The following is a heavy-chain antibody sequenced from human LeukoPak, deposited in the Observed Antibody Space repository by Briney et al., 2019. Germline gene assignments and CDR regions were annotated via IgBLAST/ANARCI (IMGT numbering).Heavy chain of an antibody. J-gene: IGHJ5*02. CDR1: GGSFSGYY. V-gene: IGHV4-34*01. CDR2: INHSGST. D-gene: IGHD3-22*01. CDR3: ARRLVIVVLRGNWFDP. Sequence: PSETLSLTCAAYGGSFSGYYWSWIRQPPGKGLEWIGEINHSGSTNYNPSLKSRVTISVDTSKNQFSLKLSSVTAADTAVYYCARRLVIVVLRGNWFDPWGQGTLVTVSS.